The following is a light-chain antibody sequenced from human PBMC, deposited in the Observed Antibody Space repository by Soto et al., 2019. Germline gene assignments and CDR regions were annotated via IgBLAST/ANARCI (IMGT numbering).Light chain of an antibody. V-gene: IGKV3-15*01. J-gene: IGKJ5*01. CDR2: GAS. Sequence: EIVMTQSPVTLSVSPGERATLFCRASQSASTNLAWYQHKPGQAPRLLLYGASTRATAIPARFSGSGSGTEFTLTINSLESEDFAVYYCQHYNSWPRIAFGQGTRLEIK. CDR3: QHYNSWPRIA. CDR1: QSASTN.